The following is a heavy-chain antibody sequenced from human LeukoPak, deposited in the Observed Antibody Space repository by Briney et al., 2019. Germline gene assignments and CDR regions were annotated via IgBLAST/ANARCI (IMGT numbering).Heavy chain of an antibody. CDR2: ISGSGSTI. V-gene: IGHV3-23*01. J-gene: IGHJ3*02. D-gene: IGHD1-26*01. CDR1: GFTFSSYA. Sequence: PGGSLRLSCAASGFTFSSYAMSWVRQAPGKGLEWVSAISGSGSTIYYADSVKGRFTISRDNAKNSLYLQMNSLRAEDTAVYYCANPIGTSGDAFDIWGQGTIVTVSS. CDR3: ANPIGTSGDAFDI.